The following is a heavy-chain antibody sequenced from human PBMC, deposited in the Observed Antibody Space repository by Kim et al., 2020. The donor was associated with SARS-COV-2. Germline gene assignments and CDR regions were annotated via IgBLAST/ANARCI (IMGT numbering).Heavy chain of an antibody. Sequence: GGSLRLSCAASGFTFDDYGMSWVRQVPGKGLEWDAGINLDGRSTGYADSVKGRFTISRDNAKNSLYLQLNSLTAEDTAFYHCARVRTDSDISGYYDYWGQGTLVTVSS. J-gene: IGHJ4*02. CDR2: INLDGRST. CDR1: GFTFDDYG. CDR3: ARVRTDSDISGYYDY. D-gene: IGHD3-22*01. V-gene: IGHV3-20*01.